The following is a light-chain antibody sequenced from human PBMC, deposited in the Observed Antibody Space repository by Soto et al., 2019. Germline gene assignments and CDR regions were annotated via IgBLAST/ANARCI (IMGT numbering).Light chain of an antibody. Sequence: IVLTQSPGTLSLSPGERATLSCRASQSINNYLAWYQQKPGQGTRLLIYGASSRATGIPDRFSGSASGTDFTLTINRLEPEEFAVYYCQQYGSSPPTFGQGTKVDIK. J-gene: IGKJ1*01. V-gene: IGKV3-20*01. CDR1: QSINNY. CDR2: GAS. CDR3: QQYGSSPPT.